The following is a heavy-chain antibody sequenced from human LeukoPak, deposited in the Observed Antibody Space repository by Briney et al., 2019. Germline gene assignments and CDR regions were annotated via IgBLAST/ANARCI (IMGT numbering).Heavy chain of an antibody. CDR2: ISGSGGST. V-gene: IGHV3-23*01. CDR1: GFTFSSYA. D-gene: IGHD6-19*01. J-gene: IGHJ4*02. CDR3: AKDRRIAVAGTTFDY. Sequence: PGGSLRLSCAASGFTFSSYAMSWVRQAPGKGLEWVSAISGSGGSTYYADSVKGRFTISRDNSKNTLYLQMNGLRAEDTAVYYYAKDRRIAVAGTTFDYWGQGTLVTVSS.